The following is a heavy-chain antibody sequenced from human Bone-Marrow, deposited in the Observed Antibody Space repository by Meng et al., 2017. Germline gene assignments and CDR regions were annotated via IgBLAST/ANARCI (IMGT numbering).Heavy chain of an antibody. CDR2: INSGGSDI. V-gene: IGHV3-11*01. D-gene: IGHD6-6*01. Sequence: VQLVESGGGLVQPGGSLRLSCAASGFTFSDLYMSWVRQAPGKGLEWLSYINSGGSDIAYADSVKGRFTISRDNARNSLYLQMSSLRAEDTAVYYCVTTARQADHWGQGTLVTVSS. CDR1: GFTFSDLY. CDR3: VTTARQADH. J-gene: IGHJ5*02.